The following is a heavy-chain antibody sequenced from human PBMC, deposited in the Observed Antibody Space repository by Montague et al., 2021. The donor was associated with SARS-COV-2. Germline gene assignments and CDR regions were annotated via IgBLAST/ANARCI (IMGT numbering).Heavy chain of an antibody. D-gene: IGHD3-16*01. CDR1: DGSISSPNW. CDR3: ARGGTYHYGMDV. V-gene: IGHV4-4*02. Sequence: SETLSLTCAVSDGSISSPNWWNWVRQPPGKGLEWIGEIYYAGNTNYNPSLKSRVTIFIDKSKNHFSLQLNSVTAAATAVYYCARGGTYHYGMDVWGQGTTVAVSS. J-gene: IGHJ6*02. CDR2: IYYAGNT.